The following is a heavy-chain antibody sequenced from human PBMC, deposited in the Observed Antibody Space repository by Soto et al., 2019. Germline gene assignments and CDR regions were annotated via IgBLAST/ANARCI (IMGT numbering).Heavy chain of an antibody. D-gene: IGHD2-8*01. CDR3: ARDMVYAPYYYYYGMDV. V-gene: IGHV3-74*01. CDR1: GFVFDSDW. CDR2: INSDGSST. Sequence: GGSLRLSCATSGFVFDSDWMHWVRQAPGQGLVWVSRINSDGSSTSYADSVKGRFTISRDNAKNTLYLQMNSLRAEDTAVYYCARDMVYAPYYYYYGMDVWGQGTTVTVSS. J-gene: IGHJ6*02.